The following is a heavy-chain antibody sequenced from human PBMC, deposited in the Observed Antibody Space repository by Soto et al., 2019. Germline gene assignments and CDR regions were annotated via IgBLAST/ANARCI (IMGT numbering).Heavy chain of an antibody. J-gene: IGHJ5*02. CDR1: GASISRYY. D-gene: IGHD2-8*01. CDR3: ARDRSTYGGGGTGEVKENWFDP. V-gene: IGHV4-59*01. CDR2: AYYSGDT. Sequence: QVQLRESGPGVVKASETLSLTCSVSGASISRYYWSWTRQSPGKGLEWIGYAYYSGDTGYNPSLKSRVTMAIDTSKNQVSLKLTSVTAADTAVYYCARDRSTYGGGGTGEVKENWFDPWGQGALVTVSS.